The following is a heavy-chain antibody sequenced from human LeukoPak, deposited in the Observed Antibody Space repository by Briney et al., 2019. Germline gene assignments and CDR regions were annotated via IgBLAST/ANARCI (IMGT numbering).Heavy chain of an antibody. CDR3: ARDWGLRLGELSSYYFYY. V-gene: IGHV3-66*01. CDR2: IYSGGST. D-gene: IGHD3-16*02. Sequence: GGSLRLSCAASGFTVSSNYMNWVRQAPGRGLEWVSVIYSGGSTYYADSVKGRFSISKDNSKNTLYLQMNSLRAEDTAVYYCARDWGLRLGELSSYYFYYGGQGTLVTVSS. J-gene: IGHJ4*02. CDR1: GFTVSSNY.